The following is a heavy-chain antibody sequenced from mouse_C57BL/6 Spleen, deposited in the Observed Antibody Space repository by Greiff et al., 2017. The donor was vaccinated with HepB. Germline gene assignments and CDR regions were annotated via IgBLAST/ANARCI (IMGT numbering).Heavy chain of an antibody. Sequence: VKLVESGAELVKPGASVKLSCKASGYTFTEYTIHWVKQRSGQGLEWIGWFYPGSGSIKYNEKFKDKATLTADKSSSTVYMELSRLTSEDSAVYFCARHEEGYGNYEDYFDYWGQGTTLTVSS. J-gene: IGHJ2*01. CDR2: FYPGSGSI. D-gene: IGHD2-10*02. CDR1: GYTFTEYT. V-gene: IGHV1-62-2*01. CDR3: ARHEEGYGNYEDYFDY.